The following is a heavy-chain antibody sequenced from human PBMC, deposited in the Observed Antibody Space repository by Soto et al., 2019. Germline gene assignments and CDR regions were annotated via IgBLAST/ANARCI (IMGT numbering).Heavy chain of an antibody. Sequence: SETLSLTCTVSGGSISSSSYYWSWIRQPPGKGLEWIGYIYYSGSTNYNPSLKSRVTISVDTSKNQFSLELSSVTAADTAVYYCARRYGFCFDFWGQGTLVTVS. CDR1: GGSISSSSYY. CDR2: IYYSGST. V-gene: IGHV4-61*05. J-gene: IGHJ4*02. D-gene: IGHD5-18*01. CDR3: ARRYGFCFDF.